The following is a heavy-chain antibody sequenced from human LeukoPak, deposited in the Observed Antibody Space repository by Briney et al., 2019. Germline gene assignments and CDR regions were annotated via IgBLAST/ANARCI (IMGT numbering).Heavy chain of an antibody. Sequence: GRSLRLSCVASGLTLSNFGVHWVRQAPGKGPEWVAVIWNDGSHQYYSDSVKGRFTISRDNSKNTVYLQMNSLRVEDTAVYYCAKDSNESGDYYVDYWGQGTLVIVSS. CDR2: IWNDGSHQ. V-gene: IGHV3-33*06. CDR1: GLTLSNFG. D-gene: IGHD1-14*01. J-gene: IGHJ4*02. CDR3: AKDSNESGDYYVDY.